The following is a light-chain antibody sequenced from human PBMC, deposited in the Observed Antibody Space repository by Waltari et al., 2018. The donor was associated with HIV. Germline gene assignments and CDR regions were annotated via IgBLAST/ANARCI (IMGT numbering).Light chain of an antibody. CDR2: DVS. V-gene: IGLV2-14*03. CDR3: SSYTSSSTKV. Sequence: QSALTQPASVSGSSGQSITISCTGTSSDIDGYNYVSWYQQHPGKAPKLMIYDVSNRPSGLSKRFSGSKSGNTASLTISGLQAEDEADYYCSSYTSSSTKVFGGGTKLTVL. CDR1: SSDIDGYNY. J-gene: IGLJ2*01.